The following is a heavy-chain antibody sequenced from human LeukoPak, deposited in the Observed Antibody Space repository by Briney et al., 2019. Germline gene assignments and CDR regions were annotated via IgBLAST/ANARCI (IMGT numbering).Heavy chain of an antibody. V-gene: IGHV1-18*01. Sequence: ASVKVSCKASGGTFSSYAISWVRQAPGQGLEWMGWISTYNGNTNYAQKLQGRVSMTTDTSTSTAYMDLRSLRSDDTAVYYCARDLGIAAAGSGDNWFDPWGQGTLVTVSS. J-gene: IGHJ5*02. CDR3: ARDLGIAAAGSGDNWFDP. CDR1: GGTFSSYA. CDR2: ISTYNGNT. D-gene: IGHD6-13*01.